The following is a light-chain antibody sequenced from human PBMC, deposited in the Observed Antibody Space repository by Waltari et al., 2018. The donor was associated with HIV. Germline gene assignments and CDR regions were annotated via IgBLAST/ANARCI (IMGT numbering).Light chain of an antibody. V-gene: IGLV1-40*01. CDR2: GNS. Sequence: QSLLTQPPSVSGAPGQRVTISCTGSSSNIGAGYDVHWYQQLPGTAPKLLIYGNSNRPSVVPDRFSGSKSDTSASLAITGLRAEDEADYYCQSYDSSLSGDVVFGGGTSLTVL. CDR3: QSYDSSLSGDVV. J-gene: IGLJ2*01. CDR1: SSNIGAGYD.